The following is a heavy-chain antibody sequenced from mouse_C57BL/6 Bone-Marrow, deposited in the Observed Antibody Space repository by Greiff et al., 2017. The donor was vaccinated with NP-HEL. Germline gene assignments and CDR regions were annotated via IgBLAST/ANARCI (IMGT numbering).Heavy chain of an antibody. J-gene: IGHJ1*03. CDR3: ATYYYGSSYVWYFDV. V-gene: IGHV2-2*01. CDR1: GFSLTSYG. Sequence: VQLQQSGPGLVQPSQSLSITCTVSGFSLTSYGVHWVRQSPGKGLEWLGVIWSGGSTDYNAAFISRLSISKDNSKSQVFFKMNSLQADDTAIYYCATYYYGSSYVWYFDVWGTGTTVTVSS. D-gene: IGHD1-1*01. CDR2: IWSGGST.